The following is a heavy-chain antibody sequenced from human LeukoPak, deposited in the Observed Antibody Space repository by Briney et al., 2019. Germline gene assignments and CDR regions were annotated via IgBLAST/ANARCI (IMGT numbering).Heavy chain of an antibody. CDR3: AKDRVTYYYDSSGYPDY. J-gene: IGHJ4*02. V-gene: IGHV3-23*01. Sequence: GGSLRLSCAASGFTFSSYAMSWVRQAPGKGLEWVSAIRGSGGSTYYADSVKGRFTISRDNSKNTLYLQMNSLRAEDTAVYYCAKDRVTYYYDSSGYPDYWGQGTLVTVSS. CDR1: GFTFSSYA. D-gene: IGHD3-22*01. CDR2: IRGSGGST.